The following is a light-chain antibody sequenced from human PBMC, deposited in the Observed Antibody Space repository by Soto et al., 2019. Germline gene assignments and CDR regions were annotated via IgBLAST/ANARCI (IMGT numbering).Light chain of an antibody. V-gene: IGLV2-14*01. J-gene: IGLJ1*01. Sequence: QSALTQPASVSGSPGQSITISCTGTSSDVGGYNYVSWYQQHTGKAPKLMIYDVSNRPSAVSNRFSGSNSGNTAALTISGLQAKDEADYYCSSYTSSSTLYVFGTGTKLTVL. CDR3: SSYTSSSTLYV. CDR2: DVS. CDR1: SSDVGGYNY.